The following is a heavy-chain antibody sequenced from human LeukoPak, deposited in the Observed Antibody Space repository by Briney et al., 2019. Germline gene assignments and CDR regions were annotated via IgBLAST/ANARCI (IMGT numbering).Heavy chain of an antibody. V-gene: IGHV3-66*01. CDR3: ARSGWLQLLFAFDI. J-gene: IGHJ3*02. Sequence: GGSLRLSCAAPGFTVSSNYMSWVRQAPGKGLEWVSVIYSGGSTFYADSVKGRFTISRDNSKNTLYLQMNSLRAEDTAVYYCARSGWLQLLFAFDIWGQGTMVTVSS. CDR2: IYSGGST. D-gene: IGHD5-24*01. CDR1: GFTVSSNY.